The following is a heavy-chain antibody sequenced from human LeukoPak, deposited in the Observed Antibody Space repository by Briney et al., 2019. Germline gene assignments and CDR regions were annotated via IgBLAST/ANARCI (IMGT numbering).Heavy chain of an antibody. D-gene: IGHD5-18*01. V-gene: IGHV3-23*01. Sequence: PGGSLRLSCAASGFTFSTYAMSWVRQAPGKGLEWVSTITISGGSTYYADSVKGRFTISRDNSKNTLHPQMNSLRAEDTALYYCAKASGYTYGYPFDYWGQGTLVTVSS. CDR3: AKASGYTYGYPFDY. CDR1: GFTFSTYA. J-gene: IGHJ4*02. CDR2: ITISGGST.